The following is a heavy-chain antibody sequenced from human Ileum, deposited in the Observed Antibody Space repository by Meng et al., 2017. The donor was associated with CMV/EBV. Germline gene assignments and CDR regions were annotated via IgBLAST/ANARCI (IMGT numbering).Heavy chain of an antibody. CDR2: ISSSDGST. D-gene: IGHD6-13*01. Sequence: GGSLRLSCSASGFTFSDFAMTWVRQAPGKGLEWVSVISSSDGSTYYADSEKGRFTISRDNSKNTLYLQMNSLRVEDTAVYYCAKGLFPGYSSSWYSDWYFDLWGRGTLVTVSS. CDR3: AKGLFPGYSSSWYSDWYFDL. J-gene: IGHJ2*01. V-gene: IGHV3-23*01. CDR1: GFTFSDFA.